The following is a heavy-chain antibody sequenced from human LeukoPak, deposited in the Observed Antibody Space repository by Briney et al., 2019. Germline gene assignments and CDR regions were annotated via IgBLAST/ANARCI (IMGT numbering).Heavy chain of an antibody. Sequence: GGSLRLSCAASGFTFSSYAMSWVRQAPGKGLEWVSAISGSGGSTYYADSVKGRFTISRDNAKNTLFLQMNSLRAEDTAVYYCAGHHQAYSRTYWGQGTLVTVSS. V-gene: IGHV3-23*01. D-gene: IGHD6-13*01. CDR2: ISGSGGST. CDR1: GFTFSSYA. CDR3: AGHHQAYSRTY. J-gene: IGHJ4*02.